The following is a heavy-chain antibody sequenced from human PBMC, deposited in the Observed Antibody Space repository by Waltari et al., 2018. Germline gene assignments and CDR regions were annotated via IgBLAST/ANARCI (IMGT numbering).Heavy chain of an antibody. V-gene: IGHV4-61*02. CDR3: ARGGSSSKNYYYYYGMDV. Sequence: QVQLQESGPGLVKPSQTLSLTCTVSGGSISSGSYYWSWIRQPAGKGLEWIGRIYTSGGTHYNPSLKSRVTISVDTSKNQFSLKLSSVTAADTAVYYCARGGSSSKNYYYYYGMDVWGQGTTVTVSS. D-gene: IGHD6-6*01. J-gene: IGHJ6*02. CDR1: GGSISSGSYY. CDR2: IYTSGGT.